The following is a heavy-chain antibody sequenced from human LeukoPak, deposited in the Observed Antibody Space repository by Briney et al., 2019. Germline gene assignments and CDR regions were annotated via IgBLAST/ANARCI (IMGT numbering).Heavy chain of an antibody. CDR1: GGSISRYY. V-gene: IGHV4-4*07. J-gene: IGHJ4*02. D-gene: IGHD5-18*01. CDR2: IYTSGST. CDR3: ARGYRGTDFDY. Sequence: SGILSLTCTVTGGSISRYYWSCIRQPAGKGLEWIGRIYTSGSTNYNPSLKSRVTMSVDTSRNQFSLKLSSVTAADTAVYYCARGYRGTDFDYWGQGTLVTVSS.